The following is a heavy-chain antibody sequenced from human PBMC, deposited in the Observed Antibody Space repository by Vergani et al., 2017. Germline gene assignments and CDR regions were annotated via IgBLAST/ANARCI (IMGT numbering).Heavy chain of an antibody. CDR3: ARGHNTMIVVQNWFDP. CDR2: IIPIFGTA. D-gene: IGHD3-22*01. J-gene: IGHJ5*02. CDR1: GGTFSSYA. Sequence: QVQLVQSGAEVKKPGSSVKVSCKASGGTFSSYAISWVRQAPVQGLEWMGGIIPIFGTANYAQKFQGRVTITADESTSTAYMELSSLRSEDTAVYYCARGHNTMIVVQNWFDPWGQGTLVTVSS. V-gene: IGHV1-69*01.